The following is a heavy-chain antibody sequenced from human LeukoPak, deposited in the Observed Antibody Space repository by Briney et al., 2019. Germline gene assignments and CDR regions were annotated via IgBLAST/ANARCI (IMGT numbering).Heavy chain of an antibody. CDR1: GFTFSSYA. Sequence: PGGSLRLSCAASGFTFSSYAMHWVRQAPGKGLEWVAVISYDGSNKYYADSVKGRFTISTDNSKNTLYLQMNSLRAEDTAVYYCARAEVDSRGYYAYDAFDIGGEGTMVTVSS. D-gene: IGHD3-22*01. CDR2: ISYDGSNK. CDR3: ARAEVDSRGYYAYDAFDI. V-gene: IGHV3-30-3*01. J-gene: IGHJ3*02.